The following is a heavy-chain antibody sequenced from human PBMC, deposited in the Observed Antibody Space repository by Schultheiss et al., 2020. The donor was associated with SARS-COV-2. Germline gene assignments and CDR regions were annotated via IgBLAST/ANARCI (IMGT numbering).Heavy chain of an antibody. J-gene: IGHJ6*02. CDR2: INAGNGNT. CDR1: GYTFTSYY. V-gene: IGHV1/OR15-3*02. Sequence: ASVKVSCRASGYTFTSYYMHWVRQAPGQGLEWMGWINAGNGNTKYSQKFQGRVTITRDTSASTAYMELSSLRSEDTAVYYCARDDIDDFWSGYSPSYYYYGMDVWGQGTTVTVSS. CDR3: ARDDIDDFWSGYSPSYYYYGMDV. D-gene: IGHD3-3*01.